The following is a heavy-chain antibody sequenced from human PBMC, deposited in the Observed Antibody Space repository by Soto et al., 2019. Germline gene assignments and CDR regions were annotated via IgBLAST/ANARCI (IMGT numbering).Heavy chain of an antibody. Sequence: QLQLQESGPGLVKPSETLSLTCTVSGVSISNSSYYWGWIRRPPGKGLEWIGTIYYSGITYYNPSLKSRVAISVDTSKTQSSLKLSCVTAADSAVDYCARHGSNWGQGTLVTVSS. CDR2: IYYSGIT. CDR3: ARHGSN. J-gene: IGHJ4*02. V-gene: IGHV4-39*01. CDR1: GVSISNSSYY.